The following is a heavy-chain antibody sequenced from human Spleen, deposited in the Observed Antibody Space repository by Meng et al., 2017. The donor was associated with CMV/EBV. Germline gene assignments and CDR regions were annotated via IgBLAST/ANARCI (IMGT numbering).Heavy chain of an antibody. D-gene: IGHD3-10*01. CDR2: VIPMLGVA. V-gene: IGHV1-69*04. CDR1: GATFNTYT. CDR3: AREHNWTGGEEYYFDF. Sequence: SVKVSCKASGATFNTYTISWLRQAPGAPGQGLEWMGRVIPMLGVANYAQKFQDRVSITADKSTSTAYMELSSLRSEDTAVYYCAREHNWTGGEEYYFDFWGQGTLVTVSS. J-gene: IGHJ4*02.